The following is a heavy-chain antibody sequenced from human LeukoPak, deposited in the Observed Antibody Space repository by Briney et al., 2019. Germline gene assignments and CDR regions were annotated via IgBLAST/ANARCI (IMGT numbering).Heavy chain of an antibody. Sequence: GESLKISCQGSGYSFTSYWISWVRQMPGKGLEWMGRIDPIDSYTNYSPSFQGHATIPAHKSIRTAYLQWSSLKASDTAMYYCARLTDQSDIILAGNFDYWGGGTLVSV. J-gene: IGHJ4*02. D-gene: IGHD3-9*01. V-gene: IGHV5-10-1*01. CDR2: IDPIDSYT. CDR3: ARLTDQSDIILAGNFDY. CDR1: GYSFTSYW.